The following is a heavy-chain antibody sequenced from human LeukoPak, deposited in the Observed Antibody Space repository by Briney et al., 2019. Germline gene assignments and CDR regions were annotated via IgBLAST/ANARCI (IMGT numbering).Heavy chain of an antibody. CDR1: GYTFTGYY. V-gene: IGHV1-2*02. CDR3: ARSGYSSSYWFDP. D-gene: IGHD6-13*01. CDR2: INPNSGGT. Sequence: VASVKVSCKDSGYTFTGYYMHWVRQAPGQGLEWMGWINPNSGGTNYAQKFQGRVTMTRDTSISTAYMELSRLRSDDTAMYYCARSGYSSSYWFDPWGQGTLVTVSS. J-gene: IGHJ5*02.